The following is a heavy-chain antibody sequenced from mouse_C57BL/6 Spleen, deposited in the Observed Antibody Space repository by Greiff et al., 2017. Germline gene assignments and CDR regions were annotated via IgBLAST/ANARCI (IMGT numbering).Heavy chain of an antibody. CDR3: LYYYGSSYNWYFDV. Sequence: QVQLQQSGPELVKPGASVKISCKASGYAFSSSWMNWVKQRPGKGLEWIGRLYPGDGDTNYNGKFKGKATLTADKSSSTAYMQLSSLTSDDSAVYFCLYYYGSSYNWYFDVWGTGTTVTVSS. D-gene: IGHD1-1*01. CDR1: GYAFSSSW. CDR2: LYPGDGDT. V-gene: IGHV1-82*01. J-gene: IGHJ1*03.